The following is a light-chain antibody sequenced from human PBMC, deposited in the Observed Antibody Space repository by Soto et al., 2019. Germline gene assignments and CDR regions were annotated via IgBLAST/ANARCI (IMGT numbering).Light chain of an antibody. CDR2: SAS. CDR3: QQYGYSFWT. V-gene: IGKV3-20*01. Sequence: EIVLTQSPATLSLSPGERATLSFRASQSVSSYLACYQQKPGQAPRLLIYSASSRATGVPTRFSGSGSGADYTLTISRLEPEDSAVYYCQQYGYSFWTFGQGTKWIS. CDR1: QSVSSY. J-gene: IGKJ1*01.